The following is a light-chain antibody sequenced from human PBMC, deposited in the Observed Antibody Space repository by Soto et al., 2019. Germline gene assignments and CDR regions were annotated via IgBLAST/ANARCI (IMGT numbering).Light chain of an antibody. CDR1: QNIGVY. J-gene: IGKJ1*01. V-gene: IGKV1-39*01. CDR3: HQTAANPWT. Sequence: DIQMTQSPSSLSASVGDRVTITCRASQNIGVYLNWYQKKPGKAPKLLIHAASSLHSGVPSTFSGSGSGTDFALTISSLQPEDFETYYCHQTAANPWTLDHGPKVDIK. CDR2: AAS.